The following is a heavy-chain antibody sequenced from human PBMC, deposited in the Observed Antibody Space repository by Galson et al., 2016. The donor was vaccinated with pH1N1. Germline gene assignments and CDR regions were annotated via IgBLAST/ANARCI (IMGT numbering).Heavy chain of an antibody. CDR3: ARADYGDYVGYFDY. V-gene: IGHV1-46*01. Sequence: VRQAPGQGLEWMGIINPSGGSTRYAQKFQGRVTMTRDTSTSPVYMELSSLRSEDTAMYYCARADYGDYVGYFDYWGQGTLVTVSS. J-gene: IGHJ4*02. D-gene: IGHD4-17*01. CDR2: INPSGGST.